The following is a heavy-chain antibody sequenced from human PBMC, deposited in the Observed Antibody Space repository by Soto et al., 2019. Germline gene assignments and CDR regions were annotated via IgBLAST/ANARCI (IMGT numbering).Heavy chain of an antibody. J-gene: IGHJ6*02. D-gene: IGHD6-13*01. CDR2: ISSSSSYI. V-gene: IGHV3-21*01. CDR3: ARDPRSSYSSPRNYGMDV. Sequence: TGGSLRLSCAASGFTFSSYSMNWVRQAPGKGLEWVSSISSSSSYIYYADSVKGRFTISRDNAKNSLYLQMNSLRAEDTAVYYCARDPRSSYSSPRNYGMDVWGQGTTVTVSS. CDR1: GFTFSSYS.